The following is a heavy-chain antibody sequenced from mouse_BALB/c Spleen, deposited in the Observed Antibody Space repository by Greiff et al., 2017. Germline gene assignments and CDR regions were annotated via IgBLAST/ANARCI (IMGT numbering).Heavy chain of an antibody. CDR3: ARELWLRRGGPFDY. D-gene: IGHD2-2*01. J-gene: IGHJ2*01. CDR2: INSNGGST. Sequence: EVQVVESGGGLVQPGGSLKLSCAASGFTFSSYGMSWVRQTPDKRLELVATINSNGGSTYYPDSVKGRFTISRDNAKNTLYLQMSSLKSEDTAMYYCARELWLRRGGPFDYWGQGTTLTVSS. V-gene: IGHV5-6-3*01. CDR1: GFTFSSYG.